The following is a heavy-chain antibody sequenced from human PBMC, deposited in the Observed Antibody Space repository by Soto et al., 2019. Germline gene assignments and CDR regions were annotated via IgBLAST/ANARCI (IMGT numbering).Heavy chain of an antibody. CDR1: GYTFTSYG. D-gene: IGHD3-16*01. CDR2: ISAFNGQT. Sequence: QVQLVQSGDEVKKPGASVKVSCRASGYTFTSYGVSWVRQAPGQGLEWMGWISAFNGQTNYIQKVQGRVTLTTDAATSTAYMELRCLRSGDTAVYYCARGGDYYYGLVVWGQGTTVTVSS. V-gene: IGHV1-18*01. J-gene: IGHJ6*02. CDR3: ARGGDYYYGLVV.